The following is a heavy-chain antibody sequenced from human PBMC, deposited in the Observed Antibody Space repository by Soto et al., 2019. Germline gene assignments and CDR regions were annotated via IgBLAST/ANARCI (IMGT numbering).Heavy chain of an antibody. CDR3: AKVKGQWERREFAF. J-gene: IGHJ4*02. CDR1: GDSMSSSSYY. Sequence: SETLSLTCTVSGDSMSSSSYYWGWIRQPPGTGLEWVGSIYYSGSSYYNPSLKSRVTISVDTSKNQFSLKLSSVTAADTAVYYWAKVKGQWERREFAFWGQGTWVTVSS. V-gene: IGHV4-39*07. D-gene: IGHD1-1*01. CDR2: IYYSGSS.